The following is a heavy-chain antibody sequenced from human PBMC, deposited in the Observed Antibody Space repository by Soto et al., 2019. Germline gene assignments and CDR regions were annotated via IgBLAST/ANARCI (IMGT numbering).Heavy chain of an antibody. CDR3: ASSTPNEIFGVVTGPYYFDY. D-gene: IGHD3-3*01. V-gene: IGHV4-39*01. Sequence: TSETLSLTCNVSGGSISSSRSYWAWIRQPPGKGLEWIANIFYSGSTYYNPSLASRVTVSVDTSKNQFSLKLSSVTAADTAVYYCASSTPNEIFGVVTGPYYFDYWGQGTLVTVSS. CDR1: GGSISSSRSY. CDR2: IFYSGST. J-gene: IGHJ4*02.